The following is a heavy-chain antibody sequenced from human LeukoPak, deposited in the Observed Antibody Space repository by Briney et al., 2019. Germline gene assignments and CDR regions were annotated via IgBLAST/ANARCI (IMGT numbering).Heavy chain of an antibody. Sequence: TGGSLRLSCTASEFSISHYAMSWVRQAPGKGLEWVSADTSSTTSTYYAGSVGGRFTISRDNSMNTLYLQMNSLRADDTAVYYCSKAPLGACAGAVCYYLDVWGKGTTVIFSS. J-gene: IGHJ6*03. CDR1: EFSISHYA. V-gene: IGHV3-23*01. CDR2: DTSSTTST. D-gene: IGHD2-8*02. CDR3: SKAPLGACAGAVCYYLDV.